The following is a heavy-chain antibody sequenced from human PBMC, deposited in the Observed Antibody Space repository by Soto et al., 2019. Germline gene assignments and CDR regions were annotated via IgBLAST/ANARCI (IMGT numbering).Heavy chain of an antibody. D-gene: IGHD3-9*01. Sequence: SETLSLTCAVSGGSISSSGYYWGWVRQPPGKGLEWIGTMSYSGSTYYNPSLKSRVTISVDTSQNQFSLKLNSVTAADSAVYFCARLEGLATISYYFDFWGQGALVTVSS. CDR2: MSYSGST. J-gene: IGHJ4*02. V-gene: IGHV4-39*01. CDR1: GGSISSSGYY. CDR3: ARLEGLATISYYFDF.